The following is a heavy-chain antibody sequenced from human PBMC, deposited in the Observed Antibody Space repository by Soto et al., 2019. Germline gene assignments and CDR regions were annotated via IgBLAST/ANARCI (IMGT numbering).Heavy chain of an antibody. J-gene: IGHJ4*02. CDR1: GYTFTSYA. CDR2: INAGNGNT. Sequence: QVQLVQTGAEVKKPGASVQVSCKASGYTFTSYAMHWVRQAPGQRLEWMGWINAGNGNTKYSQKFQGRVTITRDTSARTDYMELNSLRSEDMAVYYCASGLYDSCGWYNYYFDYWGQGTLVTVSS. V-gene: IGHV1-3*01. D-gene: IGHD6-19*01. CDR3: ASGLYDSCGWYNYYFDY.